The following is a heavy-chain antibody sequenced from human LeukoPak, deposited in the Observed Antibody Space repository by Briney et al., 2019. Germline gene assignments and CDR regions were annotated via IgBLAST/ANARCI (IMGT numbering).Heavy chain of an antibody. V-gene: IGHV4-59*11. CDR3: ARGGWSLDF. CDR1: GGSISSHY. CDR2: VYYSGST. Sequence: KPSDTLSLTCTVSGGSISSHYWSWIRQPPGKGLEGIGYVYYSGSTNYNASLKSRVTISVDTSKNQFSLKLSSVTAADTAVYYCARGGWSLDFWGQGTLVTVSS. J-gene: IGHJ4*02. D-gene: IGHD6-19*01.